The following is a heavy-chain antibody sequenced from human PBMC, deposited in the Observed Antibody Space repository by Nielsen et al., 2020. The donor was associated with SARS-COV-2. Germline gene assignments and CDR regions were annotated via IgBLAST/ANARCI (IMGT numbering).Heavy chain of an antibody. J-gene: IGHJ4*02. CDR1: GGSISSNNR. CDR2: IYHRGST. V-gene: IGHV4-4*02. CDR3: ARDCSCGLGSSPSYYFDY. D-gene: IGHD7-27*01. Sequence: SETLSLTCAVSGGSISSNNRWSWVRQPPGKGLEWIGEIYHRGSTNYSPSLKTRVTISVDKSKNQFSLELRSVTAADTAVYYCARDCSCGLGSSPSYYFDYWGQGTLVTVSS.